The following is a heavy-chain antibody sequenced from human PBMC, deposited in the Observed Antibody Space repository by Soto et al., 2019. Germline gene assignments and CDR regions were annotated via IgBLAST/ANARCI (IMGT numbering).Heavy chain of an antibody. CDR3: VRHCSGGPCFSFDF. CDR1: GFPFSSYA. CDR2: ISPSGADT. J-gene: IGHJ4*02. D-gene: IGHD2-15*01. V-gene: IGHV3-23*01. Sequence: PGGSLRLSCAASGFPFSSYAFSWVRQTPGKGLEWVSAISPSGADTYYADSVEGRFIISRDSSRNTVFLQMNSLRVEDTALYHCVRHCSGGPCFSFDFWGQGTPVTVSS.